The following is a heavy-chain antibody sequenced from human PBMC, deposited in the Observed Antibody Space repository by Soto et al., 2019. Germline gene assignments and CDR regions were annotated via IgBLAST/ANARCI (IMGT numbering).Heavy chain of an antibody. CDR2: IYYSGST. CDR1: GDSMTSFY. V-gene: IGHV4-59*12. CDR3: AKSAGYESLVVSNT. Sequence: QVQLHESGPGLLKPSETLSLICTVSGDSMTSFYWTWIRQPPGKDLEWIGQIYYSGSTTYNPSLKSRVTISIDTSKNQFSLRLTSLTAEDTAVYFCAKSAGYESLVVSNTWGQGTLVTVSS. D-gene: IGHD5-12*01. J-gene: IGHJ4*02.